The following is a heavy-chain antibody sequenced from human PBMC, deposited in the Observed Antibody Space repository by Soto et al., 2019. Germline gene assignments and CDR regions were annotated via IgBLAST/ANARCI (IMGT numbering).Heavy chain of an antibody. J-gene: IGHJ5*02. CDR2: ISLYSDGT. CDR3: ARVVPGAEAWFGP. V-gene: IGHV1-18*01. Sequence: GASVKVSCKTSGYTFSNYGITWVRQAPRQPLEWLGWISLYSDGTNYAQKFQGRVSMTTDTSTTTAYMELRSLRSDDTAVYYCARVVPGAEAWFGPWGQGTLVTVSS. CDR1: GYTFSNYG. D-gene: IGHD2-2*01.